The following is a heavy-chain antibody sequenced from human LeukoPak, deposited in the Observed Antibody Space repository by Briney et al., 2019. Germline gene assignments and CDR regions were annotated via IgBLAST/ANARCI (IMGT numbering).Heavy chain of an antibody. J-gene: IGHJ4*02. CDR2: IYTSGST. Sequence: SQTLSLTCTVSGGSISSDSYYWSWIRQPAGGGLEWIGRIYTSGSTNYKPSLKSRVTMLVDTSKNQFSLKLRSVTAADTAVYYCARNRNSAGWGYYFYYGGQGTLVTVSS. D-gene: IGHD6-19*01. CDR3: ARNRNSAGWGYYFYY. CDR1: GGSISSDSYY. V-gene: IGHV4-61*02.